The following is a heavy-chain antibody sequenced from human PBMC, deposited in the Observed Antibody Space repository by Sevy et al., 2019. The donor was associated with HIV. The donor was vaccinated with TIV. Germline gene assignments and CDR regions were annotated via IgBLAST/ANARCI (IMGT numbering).Heavy chain of an antibody. J-gene: IGHJ6*02. Sequence: SETLSLTCTVSGGSISSSSYYWGWIRQPPGKGLEWIGSIYYSGSTYYNPSLKSRVTISVDTSKNQFSLKLSSVTAADTAVYYCARHPSPQSWGYYYYYYGMDVWGQGTTVTVSS. V-gene: IGHV4-39*01. CDR2: IYYSGST. CDR1: GGSISSSSYY. CDR3: ARHPSPQSWGYYYYYYGMDV. D-gene: IGHD7-27*01.